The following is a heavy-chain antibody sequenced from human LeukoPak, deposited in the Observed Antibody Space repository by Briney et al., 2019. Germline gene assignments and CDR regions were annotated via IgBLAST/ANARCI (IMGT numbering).Heavy chain of an antibody. J-gene: IGHJ4*02. CDR3: ARGTLRWHLDQ. D-gene: IGHD4-23*01. CDR2: INHSGST. V-gene: IGHV4-34*01. Sequence: PSETLSLTCAVYGGSFSGCYWSWIRQPPGKGLEWIGEINHSGSTNYNPSLKSRVTISVDMSKNHFSLRLTSVTAADTAVYYCARGTLRWHLDQWGQGTLVTVSS. CDR1: GGSFSGCY.